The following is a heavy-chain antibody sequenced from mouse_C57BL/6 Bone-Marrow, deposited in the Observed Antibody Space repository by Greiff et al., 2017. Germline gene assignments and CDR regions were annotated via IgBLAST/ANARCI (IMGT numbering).Heavy chain of an antibody. CDR3: AYGVFAY. CDR2: IYPRSGNT. Sequence: QVQLQQSGAELARPGASVKLSCKASGYTFTSYGISWVKQRTGQGLEWIGEIYPRSGNTYYNEKFKGKATLTADKSSITAYMELRSLTSEDSAVYFCAYGVFAYWGQGTLVTVSA. D-gene: IGHD1-1*02. V-gene: IGHV1-81*01. J-gene: IGHJ3*01. CDR1: GYTFTSYG.